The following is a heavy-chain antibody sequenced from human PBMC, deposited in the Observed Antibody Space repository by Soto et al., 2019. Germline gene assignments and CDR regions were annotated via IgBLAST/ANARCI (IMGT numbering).Heavy chain of an antibody. CDR1: GFTFSDYA. Sequence: EVQLLDSGGGLVQPGGSLRLSCTASGFTFSDYAMSWVRQPPGKGLEWVSVISAGGSTYYAASVKGRFTVSRANSKNTLYLQMNSLTAEDTAVYYCANVPIWCSSTSCYTEGSDYWGQGTLVTVSS. V-gene: IGHV3-23*01. CDR3: ANVPIWCSSTSCYTEGSDY. CDR2: ISAGGST. J-gene: IGHJ4*02. D-gene: IGHD2-2*02.